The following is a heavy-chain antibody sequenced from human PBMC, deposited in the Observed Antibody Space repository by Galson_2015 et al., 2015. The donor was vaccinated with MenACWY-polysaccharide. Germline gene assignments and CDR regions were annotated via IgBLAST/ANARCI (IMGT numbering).Heavy chain of an antibody. V-gene: IGHV1-69*04. CDR3: ARVDCSGTICYFAY. J-gene: IGHJ4*02. CDR1: GGTFRDYG. CDR2: IVPIAGMV. D-gene: IGHD2-15*01. Sequence: CKASGGTFRDYGFGWVRQAPGQGLEWMGRIVPIAGMVNYAQKFRGRVTITADRSTSTAHLDLSSLTSEDTAVYYCARVDCSGTICYFAYWGQGTLVTVSS.